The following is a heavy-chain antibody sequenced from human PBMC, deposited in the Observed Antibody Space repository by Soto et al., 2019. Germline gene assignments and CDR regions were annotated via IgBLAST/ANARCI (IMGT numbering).Heavy chain of an antibody. D-gene: IGHD3-22*01. Sequence: GASVKVSCKASGYTFTSYDINWVRQATGQGLEWMGWMNPNSGNTGYAQKFQGRVTMTRNTSISTAYMELSSLRSEDTAVYYCARFYYDSSGSPAPLYAFDIWGQGTMVTVSS. CDR2: MNPNSGNT. V-gene: IGHV1-8*01. CDR1: GYTFTSYD. CDR3: ARFYYDSSGSPAPLYAFDI. J-gene: IGHJ3*02.